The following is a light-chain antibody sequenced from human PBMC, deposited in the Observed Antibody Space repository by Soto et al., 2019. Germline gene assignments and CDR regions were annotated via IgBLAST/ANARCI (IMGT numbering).Light chain of an antibody. CDR2: EVT. Sequence: QSSMTQPASVSVSPGQSITISCTGTSSDSGRYNFVSWYQQHPGKAPKLLVYEVTNRPSGVSNRFSGSKSGNTASLTIFGLQTEDEADYYCSSYTSVTTFVVFGTGTKVTVL. V-gene: IGLV2-14*01. CDR3: SSYTSVTTFVV. CDR1: SSDSGRYNF. J-gene: IGLJ1*01.